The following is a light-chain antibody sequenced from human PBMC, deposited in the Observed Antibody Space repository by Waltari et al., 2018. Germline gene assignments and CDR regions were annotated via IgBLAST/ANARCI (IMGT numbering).Light chain of an antibody. CDR2: GAS. CDR3: QQSQGFPYT. CDR1: HNIDVF. V-gene: IGKV1-39*01. Sequence: QMTQSPSSLSASVGASVTMSCRASHNIDVFLNWYQQKPGKAPKPLIFGASSLQNGVPSRFSGSGSGTDFTLTITSLSSEDSATYYCQQSQGFPYTFGQGTKLEIK. J-gene: IGKJ2*01.